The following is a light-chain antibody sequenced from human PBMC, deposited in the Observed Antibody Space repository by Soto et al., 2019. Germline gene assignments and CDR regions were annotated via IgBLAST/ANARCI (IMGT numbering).Light chain of an antibody. J-gene: IGKJ4*01. V-gene: IGKV3-15*01. CDR1: QSVNNN. Sequence: EIVMTQSPATLSVSPGERATLSCRASQSVNNNLAWYQQKPGQAPRLLIYFVSTRATGIPVRFSGSGSGTEFTFTISSPQSEDFAVYYCQQYKSWPLTFGGGTKVEIK. CDR3: QQYKSWPLT. CDR2: FVS.